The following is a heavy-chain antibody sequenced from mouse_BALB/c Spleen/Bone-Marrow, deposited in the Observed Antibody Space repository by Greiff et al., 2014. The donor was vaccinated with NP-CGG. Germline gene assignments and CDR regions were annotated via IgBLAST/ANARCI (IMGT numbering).Heavy chain of an antibody. V-gene: IGHV3-1*02. CDR1: GYSITSGYS. J-gene: IGHJ4*01. CDR3: ARSAYYDSMDY. D-gene: IGHD2-10*01. CDR2: IHYSGST. Sequence: VQLQQSGPDLAKPSQSLSLTCTVTGYSITSGYSWHWIRQFPGNKLEWMGYIHYSGSTNYNPSLKSRISITRDTSKNQFFLQLNSMTTEDAATYYYARSAYYDSMDYWGQGTSVTVSS.